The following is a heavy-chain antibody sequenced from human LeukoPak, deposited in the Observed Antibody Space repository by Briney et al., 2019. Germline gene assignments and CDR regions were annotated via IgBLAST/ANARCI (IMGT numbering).Heavy chain of an antibody. J-gene: IGHJ3*02. CDR1: GGSISSGGYY. CDR2: IYYSGST. Sequence: SQTLSLTCTVSGGSISSGGYYWSWIRQHPGKGLEWIGYIYYSGSTYYNPSLKSRVTISVDTSKNQFSLKLSSVTAADTAVYYCARDLGSTSYVDAFDIWGQGTMVTVSS. CDR3: ARDLGSTSYVDAFDI. V-gene: IGHV4-31*03. D-gene: IGHD2-2*01.